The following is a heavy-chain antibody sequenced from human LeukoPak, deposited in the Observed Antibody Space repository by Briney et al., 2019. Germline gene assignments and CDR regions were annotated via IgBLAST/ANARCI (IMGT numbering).Heavy chain of an antibody. CDR3: AKQLGYCSDGSCYFPY. D-gene: IGHD2-15*01. V-gene: IGHV3-74*01. CDR1: GFTFSSYW. J-gene: IGHJ4*02. Sequence: GGSLRLSCAASGFTFSSYWMHWVRQAPGKGLVWVSRIDSDGSTTSYADSVKGRFTIPRDNAKNTLYLQMNSLRAEDTAVYYCAKQLGYCSDGSCYFPYWGQGTLVTVSS. CDR2: IDSDGSTT.